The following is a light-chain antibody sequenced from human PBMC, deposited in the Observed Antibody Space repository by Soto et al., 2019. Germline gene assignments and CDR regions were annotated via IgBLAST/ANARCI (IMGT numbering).Light chain of an antibody. CDR2: GAS. Sequence: EIVLTQSPGTLSLSPGERATLSCRASQSITSSYLAWYQQKPGQAPRLPIHGASNRATGIPDRFSGSGSGTEFTLTISRLEPEDFAVFYCQQYGRSPCTFGPGTKVDIK. J-gene: IGKJ3*01. CDR3: QQYGRSPCT. V-gene: IGKV3-20*01. CDR1: QSITSSY.